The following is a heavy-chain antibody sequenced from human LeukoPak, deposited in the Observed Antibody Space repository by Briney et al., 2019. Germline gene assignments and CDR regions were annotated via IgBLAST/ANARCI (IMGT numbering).Heavy chain of an antibody. Sequence: GGSLRLSCAASGFTFSSYAMSWVRQAPGKGLEWVSAISGSGGSTYYADSVKGRFTISRDNAKNSLYLQMNSLRAEDTAVYYCARDKDVGVAGTVWYYYYMDVWGKGTTVTVSS. CDR2: ISGSGGST. J-gene: IGHJ6*03. CDR1: GFTFSSYA. D-gene: IGHD6-19*01. CDR3: ARDKDVGVAGTVWYYYYMDV. V-gene: IGHV3-23*01.